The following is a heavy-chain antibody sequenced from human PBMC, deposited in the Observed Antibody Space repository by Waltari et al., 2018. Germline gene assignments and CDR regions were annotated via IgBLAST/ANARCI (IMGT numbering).Heavy chain of an antibody. CDR2: INHSGST. Sequence: QVQPQQWGAGLLKPSETLSLTCAAYGGSFSGYYWSWIRQPPGKGLEWIGEINHSGSTNYNPSLKSRVTISVDTSKNQFSLKLSSVTAADTAVYYCARVGYSYGLVVWGQGTLVTVSS. CDR1: GGSFSGYY. D-gene: IGHD5-18*01. CDR3: ARVGYSYGLVV. J-gene: IGHJ4*02. V-gene: IGHV4-34*01.